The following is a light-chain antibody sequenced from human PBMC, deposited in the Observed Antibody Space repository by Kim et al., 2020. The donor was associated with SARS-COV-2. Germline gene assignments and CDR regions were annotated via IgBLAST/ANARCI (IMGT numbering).Light chain of an antibody. Sequence: GQRGVISCSGSSSNVGRASVNWYQQVPGAAPKLRICNDNKRPSGVPDRFSASKSGTSASLAISGLQSEDEAHYYCAPWDDSLNGWVFGGGTQLTVL. CDR1: SSNVGRAS. CDR2: NDN. CDR3: APWDDSLNGWV. V-gene: IGLV1-44*01. J-gene: IGLJ3*02.